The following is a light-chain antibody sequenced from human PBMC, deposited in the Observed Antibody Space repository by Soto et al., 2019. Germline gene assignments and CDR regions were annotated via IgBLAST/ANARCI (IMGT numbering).Light chain of an antibody. CDR2: DTS. V-gene: IGKV3-11*01. CDR1: QSVRSY. Sequence: EIVLTQSPATLSLSPGERATLSCRASQSVRSYLAWYQQKPGQPPRLLIYDTSNRATGIPARFSGSGYGTDFPLTISSLDPEDFAVYYCQQRSNWPLVTFGPGTRVDI. J-gene: IGKJ3*01. CDR3: QQRSNWPLVT.